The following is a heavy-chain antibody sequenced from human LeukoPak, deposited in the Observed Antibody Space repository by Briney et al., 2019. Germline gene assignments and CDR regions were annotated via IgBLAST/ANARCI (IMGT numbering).Heavy chain of an antibody. CDR3: ARVVGATDYYYYYMDV. J-gene: IGHJ6*03. CDR2: ISAYNGNT. Sequence: ASVKVSCKAAGYTFTSYGISWVRQAPGHGLEGMGWISAYNGNTNYAQKLQGRVTMTTDTSTSTAYMELRSLRSDYTAVYYCARVVGATDYYYYYMDVWGKGTTVTVSS. CDR1: GYTFTSYG. V-gene: IGHV1-18*01. D-gene: IGHD1-26*01.